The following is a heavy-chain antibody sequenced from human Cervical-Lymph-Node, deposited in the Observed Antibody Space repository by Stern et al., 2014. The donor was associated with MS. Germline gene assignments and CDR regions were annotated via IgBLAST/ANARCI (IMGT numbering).Heavy chain of an antibody. CDR3: ARDMIELWIRSPIDY. J-gene: IGHJ4*02. V-gene: IGHV3-30*03. CDR2: MSYDGSNY. Sequence: QMQLVQSGGGVVQPGKSLRLSCSASGFDFNPYGMHWVRQAPGKGLEWVGFMSYDGSNYYYADSVKGRFTISRDNSQHTLYLHLNSLRAEDTAVYYCARDMIELWIRSPIDYWGQGTLVTVSS. CDR1: GFDFNPYG. D-gene: IGHD3-22*01.